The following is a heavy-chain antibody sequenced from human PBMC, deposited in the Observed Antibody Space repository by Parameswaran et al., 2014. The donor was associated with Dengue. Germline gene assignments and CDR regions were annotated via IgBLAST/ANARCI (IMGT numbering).Heavy chain of an antibody. J-gene: IGHJ3*02. D-gene: IGHD4-23*01. V-gene: IGHV4-59*01. CDR3: ARGQYYDGGAFDI. CDR2: PLQWEH. Sequence: VRPGSREGTGVDWVYPLQWEHQLQPLLKSRVTISADTSKNQFSLKLNSVTAADTAVYYCARGQYYDGGAFDIWDQGTVVTVSS.